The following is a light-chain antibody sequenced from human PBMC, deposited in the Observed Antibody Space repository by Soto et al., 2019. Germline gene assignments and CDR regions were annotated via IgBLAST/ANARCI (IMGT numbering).Light chain of an antibody. CDR3: QQYNGYSTWT. V-gene: IGKV3-20*02. Sequence: EIVLSQSPDTLSLSPGERATLSCRASQSVSSNYLAWYQQKPGQAPRLLFSGASSRATGIPSRFSGSGSGTEFTLTISSLQPDDFATYYCQQYNGYSTWTFGQGSKVDIK. CDR1: QSVSSNY. J-gene: IGKJ1*01. CDR2: GAS.